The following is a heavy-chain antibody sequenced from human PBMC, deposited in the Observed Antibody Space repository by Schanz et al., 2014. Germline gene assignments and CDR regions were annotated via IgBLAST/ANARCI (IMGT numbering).Heavy chain of an antibody. CDR2: ISNSGTTI. CDR3: AKDVRPVANTVHFYYMDV. V-gene: IGHV3-48*04. J-gene: IGHJ6*02. CDR1: GFTFSSYG. D-gene: IGHD6-19*01. Sequence: VQLVESGGGVVQPGRSRRLSCEASGFTFSSYGMHWVRQAPGKGLEWVSYISNSGTTIYYADSVKGRFTISRDNAKNSLYLQMNSLRVEDTAVYYCAKDVRPVANTVHFYYMDVWGQGTTVTVSS.